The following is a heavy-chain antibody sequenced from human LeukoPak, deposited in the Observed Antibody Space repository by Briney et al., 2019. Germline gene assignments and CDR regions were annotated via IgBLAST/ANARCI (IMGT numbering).Heavy chain of an antibody. Sequence: SETLSLTCTVSGGSLSVSSNFWRAWIRQPPGKGLEWIGSIFYSGDTLHNASRKSRATISVNTSKNQFSLQLNSVTPEDTAVYYCAKNWGSDWGQGNLVTVSS. CDR1: GGSLSVSSNF. CDR2: IFYSGDT. CDR3: AKNWGSD. D-gene: IGHD7-27*01. J-gene: IGHJ4*02. V-gene: IGHV4-39*01.